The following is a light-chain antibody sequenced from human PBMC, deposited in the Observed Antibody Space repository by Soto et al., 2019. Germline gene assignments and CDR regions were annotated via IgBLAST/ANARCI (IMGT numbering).Light chain of an antibody. J-gene: IGKJ3*01. CDR3: QQRSNF. CDR1: QSVSSY. Sequence: EIVLTQSPATLSLSPRERATLSCRASQSVSSYLAWYQQKPGQAPRLLIYDASNRATGIPARFSGSGSGTDFTLTISSLEPEDFAVYYCQQRSNFFGPGTKVDIK. V-gene: IGKV3-11*01. CDR2: DAS.